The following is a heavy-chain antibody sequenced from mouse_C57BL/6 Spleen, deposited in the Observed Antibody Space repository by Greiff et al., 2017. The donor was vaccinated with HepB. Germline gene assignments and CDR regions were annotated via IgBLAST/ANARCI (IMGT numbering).Heavy chain of an antibody. CDR2: INPNYGTT. Sequence: QLQESGPELVKPGASVKISCKASGYSFTDYNMNWVKQSNGKSLEWIGVINPNYGTTSYNQKFKGKATLTVDQSSSTAYMQLNSLTSEDSAVYYCARRGIITTVVDWYFDVWGTGTTVTVSS. J-gene: IGHJ1*03. CDR3: ARRGIITTVVDWYFDV. CDR1: GYSFTDYN. V-gene: IGHV1-39*01. D-gene: IGHD1-1*01.